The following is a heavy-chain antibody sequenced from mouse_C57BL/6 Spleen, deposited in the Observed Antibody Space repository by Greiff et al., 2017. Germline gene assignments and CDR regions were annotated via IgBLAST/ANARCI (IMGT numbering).Heavy chain of an antibody. D-gene: IGHD1-1*01. CDR3: ARGGYYGSSPYYYAMDY. CDR2: IYPRSGNT. V-gene: IGHV1-81*01. CDR1: GYTFTSYG. Sequence: QVQLQQSGAELARPGASVKLSCKASGYTFTSYGISWVKQRTGQGLEWIGEIYPRSGNTYYNEKFKGKATLTADTSSSTAYMELRSLTSEDSAVYFCARGGYYGSSPYYYAMDYWGQGTSVTVSS. J-gene: IGHJ4*01.